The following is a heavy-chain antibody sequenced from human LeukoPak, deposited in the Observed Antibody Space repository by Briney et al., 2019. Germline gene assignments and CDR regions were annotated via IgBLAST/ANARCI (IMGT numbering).Heavy chain of an antibody. CDR1: GFTFSYYT. V-gene: IGHV3-21*01. Sequence: PGGSLRLSCAASGFTFSYYTMNWVRQAPAKGLEWVSSISSTTTYIYYADSVKGRFTISRDNAKNSLYLQMSSLRAEDTAVYYCARDDVAWNDVHWFDPWGQGTLVTVSS. CDR3: ARDDVAWNDVHWFDP. D-gene: IGHD1-1*01. CDR2: ISSTTTYI. J-gene: IGHJ5*02.